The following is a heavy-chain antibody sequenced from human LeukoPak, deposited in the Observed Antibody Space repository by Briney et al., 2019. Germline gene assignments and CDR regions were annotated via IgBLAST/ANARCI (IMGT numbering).Heavy chain of an antibody. CDR2: ISSSSSYI. V-gene: IGHV3-21*01. Sequence: GGSLRLSCAASGFTFSSYSMNWVRQAPGKGLEWVSSISSSSSYIYYADSVKGRFTISRDNSKNTLYLQMNSLRAEDTAVYCCAKDYSSTWYAFLDYWGQGTLVTVSS. J-gene: IGHJ4*02. CDR3: AKDYSSTWYAFLDY. D-gene: IGHD6-13*01. CDR1: GFTFSSYS.